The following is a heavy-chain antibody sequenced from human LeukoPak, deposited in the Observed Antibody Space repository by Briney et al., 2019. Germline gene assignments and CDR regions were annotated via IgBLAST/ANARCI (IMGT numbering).Heavy chain of an antibody. J-gene: IGHJ4*02. CDR1: GFTFDDYA. V-gene: IGHV3-9*01. CDR3: AKVGARSPWAVDY. D-gene: IGHD1-26*01. CDR2: ISWNSGSI. Sequence: PGGSLRLSCAASGFTFDDYAMHWVRQAPGKGLEWVSGISWNSGSIGYADSVKGRFTISRDNAKNSLYLQMNSLRAEDTALYYCAKVGARSPWAVDYWGQGTLVTVSS.